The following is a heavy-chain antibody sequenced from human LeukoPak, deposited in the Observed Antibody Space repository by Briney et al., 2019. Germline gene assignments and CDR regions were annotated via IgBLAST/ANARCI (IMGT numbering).Heavy chain of an antibody. D-gene: IGHD1-1*01. CDR1: GYDFTTYW. J-gene: IGHJ4*02. CDR2: IDPSDSYT. CDR3: ARTTPRESGY. V-gene: IGHV5-10-1*01. Sequence: GESLKISCKGSGYDFTTYWIAWVRQMPGKGLEWMGRIDPSDSYTNYSPSFQGHVTISADKSISTAYLQWSSLKASDTAMYYCARTTPRESGYWGQGTLVTVSS.